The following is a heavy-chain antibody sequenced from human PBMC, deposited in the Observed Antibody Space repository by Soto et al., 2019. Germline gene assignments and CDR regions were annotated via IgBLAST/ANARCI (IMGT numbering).Heavy chain of an antibody. CDR1: GYTFTGYY. V-gene: IGHV1-2*04. CDR3: AGGPKGGGSYYNGPNWDI. Sequence: GASVKVSCKASGYTFTGYYMHWVRHAPGQGLEWMGWINPNSGGTNYAQKFQGWVTMTRDTSIGTAYMELSRLRSDDTAVYYCAGGPKGGGSYYNGPNWDIWGQGTMVTVSS. CDR2: INPNSGGT. D-gene: IGHD3-10*01. J-gene: IGHJ3*02.